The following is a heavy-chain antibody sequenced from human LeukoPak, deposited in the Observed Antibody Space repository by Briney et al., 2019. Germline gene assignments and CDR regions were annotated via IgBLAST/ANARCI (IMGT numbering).Heavy chain of an antibody. J-gene: IGHJ4*02. CDR2: ISWNSGSI. Sequence: GGSLRLSCAASGFTFSSYAMSWVRQAPGKGLEWVSGISWNSGSIGYADSVKGRFTISRDNAKNSLYLQMNSLRAEDTALYYCAKDSSNDYYDSSGYFDYWGQGTLVTVSS. D-gene: IGHD3-22*01. V-gene: IGHV3-9*01. CDR3: AKDSSNDYYDSSGYFDY. CDR1: GFTFSSYA.